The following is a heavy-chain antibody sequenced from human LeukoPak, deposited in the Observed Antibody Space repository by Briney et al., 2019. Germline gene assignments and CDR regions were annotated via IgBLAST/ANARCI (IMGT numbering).Heavy chain of an antibody. CDR3: ARIPLVWSSPKGAFDI. CDR2: IYHSGST. Sequence: SETLSLTCAASGGSISSSNWWSWVRQPPGKGLDWIGEIYHSGSTNYNPSLKSRVTISVDKSKNQFSLKVSSVTAADTAVYYCARIPLVWSSPKGAFDIWGQGTMVTVSS. CDR1: GGSISSSNW. V-gene: IGHV4-4*02. J-gene: IGHJ3*02. D-gene: IGHD3-10*01.